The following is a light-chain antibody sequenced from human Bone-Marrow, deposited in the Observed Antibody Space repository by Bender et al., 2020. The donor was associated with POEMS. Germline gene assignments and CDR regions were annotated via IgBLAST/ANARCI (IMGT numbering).Light chain of an antibody. J-gene: IGLJ3*02. Sequence: QSVLTQPPSVSGAPGQTVTISCTGTSSNMGAGYGVNWYQQLPGTAPKLLIYNNENRPPGVPDPISGSKSGHSASLAIPGLQAEDGAGLYRQPYHISLRGGVFGRG. CDR2: NNE. V-gene: IGLV1-40*01. CDR1: SSNMGAGYG. CDR3: QPYHISLRGGV.